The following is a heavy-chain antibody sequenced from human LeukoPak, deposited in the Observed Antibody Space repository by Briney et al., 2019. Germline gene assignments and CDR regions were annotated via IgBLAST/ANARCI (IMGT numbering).Heavy chain of an antibody. Sequence: GGSLRLSCAASGFTFSSYGMLWVRQAPGKGLEGVAFIRYDGSNKYYADSVKRRFTISRDNSKNTLYLQMNSLRAEDTAVYYCAKRGYSSGWSPAYHFDYWGQGTLVTVSS. J-gene: IGHJ4*02. CDR2: IRYDGSNK. CDR3: AKRGYSSGWSPAYHFDY. D-gene: IGHD6-19*01. CDR1: GFTFSSYG. V-gene: IGHV3-30*02.